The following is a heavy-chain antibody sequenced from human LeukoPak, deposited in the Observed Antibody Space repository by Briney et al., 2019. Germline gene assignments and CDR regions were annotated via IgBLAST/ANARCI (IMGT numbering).Heavy chain of an antibody. D-gene: IGHD2-2*01. V-gene: IGHV1-18*01. CDR2: ISAYNGNT. J-gene: IGHJ4*02. Sequence: GASVKVSCKASVYTFTSYGISWVRQAPGQGLAWMGWISAYNGNTNYAQKLQGRVTMTTDTSTSTAYMELRSLRSDDTAVYYCARHDCSSTSCYGNFDYWGQGTLVTVSS. CDR3: ARHDCSSTSCYGNFDY. CDR1: VYTFTSYG.